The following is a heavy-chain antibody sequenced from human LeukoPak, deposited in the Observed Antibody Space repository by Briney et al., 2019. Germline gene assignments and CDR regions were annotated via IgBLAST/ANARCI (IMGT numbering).Heavy chain of an antibody. D-gene: IGHD3-9*01. Sequence: GGSLRLSCAASGFTFSDYYMSWIRQAPGKGLEWVSYISSSSSYTNYADSVKGRFTISRDNAKNSLYLQMNSLRAEDTAVYYCARALRYFDPQTGGWYFDYWGQGTLVTVSS. CDR3: ARALRYFDPQTGGWYFDY. J-gene: IGHJ4*02. CDR2: ISSSSSYT. V-gene: IGHV3-11*05. CDR1: GFTFSDYY.